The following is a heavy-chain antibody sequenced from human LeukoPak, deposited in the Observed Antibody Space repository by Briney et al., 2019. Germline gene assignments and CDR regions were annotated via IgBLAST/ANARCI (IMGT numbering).Heavy chain of an antibody. Sequence: GGSLRLSCVAFGFTFRSYGMHWVRQAPGKGLQWVALIWYDGSNSYHADSVKGRFTISRDNSKNTLYLQMNSLRAEDTAVYYCARDERGNGMDVWGQGTTVTVSS. V-gene: IGHV3-33*01. CDR3: ARDERGNGMDV. CDR1: GFTFRSYG. D-gene: IGHD3-10*01. J-gene: IGHJ6*02. CDR2: IWYDGSNS.